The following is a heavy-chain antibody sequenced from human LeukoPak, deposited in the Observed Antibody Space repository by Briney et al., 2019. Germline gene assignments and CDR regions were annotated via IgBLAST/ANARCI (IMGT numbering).Heavy chain of an antibody. CDR3: ARGGPQRGRYCSSTSCYAVGNWFDP. J-gene: IGHJ5*02. CDR2: MNPNGGNT. CDR1: GYTFTSYD. D-gene: IGHD2-2*01. Sequence: ASVKVSCKASGYTFTSYDINWVRQATGQGLEWMGWMNPNGGNTGYAQKFQGRVTITRNTSISTAYMELSSLRSEDTAVYYCARGGPQRGRYCSSTSCYAVGNWFDPWGQGTLVTVSS. V-gene: IGHV1-8*03.